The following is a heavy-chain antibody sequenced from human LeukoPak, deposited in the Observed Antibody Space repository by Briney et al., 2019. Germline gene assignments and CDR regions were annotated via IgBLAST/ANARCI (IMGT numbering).Heavy chain of an antibody. D-gene: IGHD3/OR15-3a*01. V-gene: IGHV3-23*01. Sequence: GGSLRLSCAASGFTFSSYAMSWVRQAPGKGLEWVSAISGSGGSTYYADSVKGRFTISRDNSKNTLYLQMNSLRAEDTAVYYCAKPKFPGRGLVMLFDYWGRGTLVTVSS. CDR3: AKPKFPGRGLVMLFDY. J-gene: IGHJ4*02. CDR2: ISGSGGST. CDR1: GFTFSSYA.